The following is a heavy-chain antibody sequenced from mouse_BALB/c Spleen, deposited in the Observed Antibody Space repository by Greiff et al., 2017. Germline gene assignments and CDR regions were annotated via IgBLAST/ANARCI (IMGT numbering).Heavy chain of an antibody. D-gene: IGHD2-10*01. CDR3: ARGAYYGNYLDY. CDR2: ISYSGST. Sequence: EVMLVESGPGLVKPSQSLSLTCTVTGYSITSDYAWNWIRQFPGNKLEWMGYISYSGSTSYNPSLKSRISITRDTSKNQFFLQLNSVTTEDTATYYCARGAYYGNYLDYWGQGTTLTVSS. J-gene: IGHJ2*01. V-gene: IGHV3-2*02. CDR1: GYSITSDYA.